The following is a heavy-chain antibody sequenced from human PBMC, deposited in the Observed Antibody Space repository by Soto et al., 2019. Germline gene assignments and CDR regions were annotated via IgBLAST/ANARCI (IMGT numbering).Heavy chain of an antibody. Sequence: QVQLVQSGAEVKKPGASVKVSCKASGGTFSTYTIIWVRQAPGQGLEWMGRILPMLDITNSAQRFQGRVTITADKSTGTAYLELSSLRSEDTAVYSCTRGSWSADAFDIWGRGTMVTVSS. V-gene: IGHV1-69*02. CDR3: TRGSWSADAFDI. CDR1: GGTFSTYT. CDR2: ILPMLDIT. D-gene: IGHD6-13*01. J-gene: IGHJ3*02.